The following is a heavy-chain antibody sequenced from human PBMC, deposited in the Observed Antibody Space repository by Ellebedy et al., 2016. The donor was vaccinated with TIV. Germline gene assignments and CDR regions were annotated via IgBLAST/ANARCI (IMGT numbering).Heavy chain of an antibody. D-gene: IGHD2-21*01. J-gene: IGHJ4*02. CDR1: GFSFANYG. CDR2: IWHDGSDK. CDR3: AKDLGLWSFPDF. Sequence: GGSLRLXCAASGFSFANYGMHWVRQAPGKGLEWVAVIWHDGSDKYTADSVKGRFAISRDNSKNALYLQMNSLRGEDTAVYYCAKDLGLWSFPDFWGQGTLVIVSS. V-gene: IGHV3-33*06.